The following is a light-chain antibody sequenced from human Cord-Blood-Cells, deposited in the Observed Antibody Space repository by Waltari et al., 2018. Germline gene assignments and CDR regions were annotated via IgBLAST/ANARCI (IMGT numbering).Light chain of an antibody. CDR1: QSVSSN. J-gene: IGKJ3*01. V-gene: IGKV3-15*01. Sequence: EIVMTQSPATLSASPGERATLSCRASQSVSSNLAWYQQKPGQAPRLLIYGASTRATGIPAMFSGSGSGTEFTLTISSLQSEDFAVYYCQQYNNWPLFTFGPGTKVDIK. CDR2: GAS. CDR3: QQYNNWPLFT.